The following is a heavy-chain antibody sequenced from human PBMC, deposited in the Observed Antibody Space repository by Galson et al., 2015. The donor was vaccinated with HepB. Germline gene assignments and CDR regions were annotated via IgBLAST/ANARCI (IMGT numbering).Heavy chain of an antibody. CDR2: INADNGDT. CDR3: ATRQPGYTSSWGAFEI. D-gene: IGHD6-13*01. V-gene: IGHV1-3*01. CDR1: ASTFTSYA. J-gene: IGHJ3*02. Sequence: SVKVSCKASASTFTSYAMHWVRQAPGQRLEWMGWINADNGDTKYSQKFQGRVTMTEDTSTDTAYMELSSLRSEDTAVYYCATRQPGYTSSWGAFEIWGQGTMVTVSS.